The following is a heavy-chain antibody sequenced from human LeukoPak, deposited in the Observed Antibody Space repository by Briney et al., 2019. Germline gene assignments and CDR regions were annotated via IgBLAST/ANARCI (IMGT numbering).Heavy chain of an antibody. CDR3: ARLRAGSGSYYFDY. CDR2: ISSSSSYI. J-gene: IGHJ4*02. Sequence: GGSLRLSCAASGFTFSSYSMNWVRQAPGKGLEWVSSISSSSSYIYYADSVKGRFTISRDNAKNSLYLQMNSLRAEDTAAYYCARLRAGSGSYYFDYWGQGTLVTVSS. D-gene: IGHD3-10*01. CDR1: GFTFSSYS. V-gene: IGHV3-21*01.